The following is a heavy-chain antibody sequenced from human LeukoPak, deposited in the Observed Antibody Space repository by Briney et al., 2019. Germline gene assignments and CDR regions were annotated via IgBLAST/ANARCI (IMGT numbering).Heavy chain of an antibody. CDR3: ARDNSVGDTAWWFDP. CDR1: GYTFTSHD. Sequence: ASVKVSCKASGYTFTSHDINWVRQATGQGLEWMGLINPSGSSTSYAQKFQGRLSLTRDMSTSTDYMELSSLRSEDTAVYYCARDNSVGDTAWWFDPWGQGTLVTVSS. V-gene: IGHV1-46*01. J-gene: IGHJ5*02. D-gene: IGHD1-26*01. CDR2: INPSGSST.